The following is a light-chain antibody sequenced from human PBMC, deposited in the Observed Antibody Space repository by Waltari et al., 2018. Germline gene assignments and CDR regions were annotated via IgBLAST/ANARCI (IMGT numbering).Light chain of an antibody. CDR3: KQALQIPFT. J-gene: IGKJ4*01. CDR1: QSLLHSNGYNY. Sequence: DIVMTQSPLSLPVTPGEPASISCKSSQSLLHSNGYNYLYWYLQKPGQIPQQMIYLGSNRAAGVPDRFSGSGSDTDFTLKIRRVEAEDVGVYYCKQALQIPFTFGGGTKVEIK. V-gene: IGKV2-28*01. CDR2: LGS.